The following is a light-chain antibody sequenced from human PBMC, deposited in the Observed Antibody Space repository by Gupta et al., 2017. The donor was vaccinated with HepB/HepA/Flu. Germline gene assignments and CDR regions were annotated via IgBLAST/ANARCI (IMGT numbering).Light chain of an antibody. J-gene: IGLJ2*01. CDR2: DVT. V-gene: IGLV2-14*03. CDR3: TSSESSNTPVL. CDR1: SSDVGGYKY. Sequence: QSALTQPASVSGSPGQSITISCTGTSSDVGGYKYVSWYQQHPGKAPKLMIYDVTNRPSGVSNRFAGSKSGNTASLTISGLQTEDEADDYCTSSESSNTPVLFGGGTKLTVL.